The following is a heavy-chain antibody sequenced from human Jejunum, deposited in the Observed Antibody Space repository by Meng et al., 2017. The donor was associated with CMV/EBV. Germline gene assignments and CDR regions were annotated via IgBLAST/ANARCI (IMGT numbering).Heavy chain of an antibody. J-gene: IGHJ4*02. D-gene: IGHD6-19*01. V-gene: IGHV1-18*01. CDR1: GYTSSAYG. Sequence: SGYTSSAYGISWLRQAPGQGLEWMGWISAYNVKTNGEQKYQGRVTLTRDTSTSTVYMEMTNLRSDDTAVYYCARDLGIPPAGFDYWGQGTRVTVSS. CDR3: ARDLGIPPAGFDY. CDR2: ISAYNVKT.